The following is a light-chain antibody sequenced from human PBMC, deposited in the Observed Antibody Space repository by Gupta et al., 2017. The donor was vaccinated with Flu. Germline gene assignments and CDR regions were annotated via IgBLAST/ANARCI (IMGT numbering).Light chain of an antibody. CDR3: MQALQTPTA. CDR1: QSLLHSDGYNY. J-gene: IGKJ1*01. V-gene: IGKV2-28*01. Sequence: DVVMTQSPLSLPVTPGEPASISCRSSQSLLHSDGYNYLDWYLQKPGQSPHLLIYLGSNRASGVPDRFSGSGSGTDFTLRISRVEAEDVGLYYCMQALQTPTAFGQGTKVEIK. CDR2: LGS.